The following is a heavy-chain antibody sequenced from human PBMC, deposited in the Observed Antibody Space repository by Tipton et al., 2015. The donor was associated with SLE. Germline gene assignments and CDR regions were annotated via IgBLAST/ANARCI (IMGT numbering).Heavy chain of an antibody. J-gene: IGHJ5*02. CDR3: AREGRVPPLPFLEWLPRCGWFDP. V-gene: IGHV4-4*07. D-gene: IGHD3-3*01. Sequence: TLSLTCTVSGGSISSYYWSWIRQPAGKGLEWIGRIYTSGSTNYNPSLKSRVTMPVDTSKNQFSLKLSSVTAADTAVYYCAREGRVPPLPFLEWLPRCGWFDPWGQGTLVTVTS. CDR2: IYTSGST. CDR1: GGSISSYY.